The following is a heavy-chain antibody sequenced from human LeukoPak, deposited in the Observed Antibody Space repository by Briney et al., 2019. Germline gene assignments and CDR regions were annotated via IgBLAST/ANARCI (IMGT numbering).Heavy chain of an antibody. D-gene: IGHD3-3*01. CDR3: ARTYYDSWSGYSVDY. J-gene: IGHJ4*02. CDR1: GGSISSYY. Sequence: SETLSLTCTVSGGSISSYYWSWIRQPPGKGLEWIGYIYYSGSTNYNPSLKSRVTISVDTSKNQFSLKLSSVTAADTAVYYCARTYYDSWSGYSVDYWGQGTLVTVSS. CDR2: IYYSGST. V-gene: IGHV4-59*08.